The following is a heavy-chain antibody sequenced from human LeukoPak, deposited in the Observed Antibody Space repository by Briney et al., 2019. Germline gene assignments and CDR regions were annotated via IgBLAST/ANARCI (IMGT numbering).Heavy chain of an antibody. CDR1: GGSISSHY. J-gene: IGHJ4*02. CDR2: IYYSGSA. V-gene: IGHV4-59*11. CDR3: ARGCPGATTEAIDY. D-gene: IGHD1-26*01. Sequence: SETLSLTCTVSGGSISSHYWSWIRKPPGKGLEWIGYIYYSGSANYNPSLKSRVTISVDTSKNQFSLKLSSVTAADTAVYYCARGCPGATTEAIDYWGQGTLVTVSS.